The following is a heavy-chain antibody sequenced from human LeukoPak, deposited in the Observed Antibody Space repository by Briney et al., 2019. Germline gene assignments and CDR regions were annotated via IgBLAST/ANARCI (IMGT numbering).Heavy chain of an antibody. CDR3: ARVPRNYYGSGSYLDY. V-gene: IGHV1-2*02. D-gene: IGHD3-10*01. J-gene: IGHJ4*02. CDR1: GYTFTGYY. Sequence: ASVKVSCKASGYTFTGYYMHWVRQAPGQALEWMGWINPNSGGTNYAQKFQGRVTMTRDTSISTAYMELSRLRSDDTAVYYCARVPRNYYGSGSYLDYWGQGTLVTVSS. CDR2: INPNSGGT.